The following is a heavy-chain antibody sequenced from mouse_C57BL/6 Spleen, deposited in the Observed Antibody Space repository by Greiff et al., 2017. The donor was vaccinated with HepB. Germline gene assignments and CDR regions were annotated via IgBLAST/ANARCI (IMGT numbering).Heavy chain of an antibody. V-gene: IGHV1-15*01. Sequence: QVQLQQSGAELVRPGASVTLSCKASGYTFTDYEMHWVKQTPVHGLEWIGAIDPETGGTAYNQKFKGKAILTADKSSSTAYMELRSLTSEDSAVYYCTRGSGYDGSSYWYFDVWGTGTTVTVSS. CDR1: GYTFTDYE. CDR3: TRGSGYDGSSYWYFDV. D-gene: IGHD1-1*01. CDR2: IDPETGGT. J-gene: IGHJ1*03.